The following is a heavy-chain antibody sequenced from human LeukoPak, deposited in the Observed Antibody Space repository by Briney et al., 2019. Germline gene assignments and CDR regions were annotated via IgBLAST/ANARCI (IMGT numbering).Heavy chain of an antibody. J-gene: IGHJ4*02. V-gene: IGHV4-31*03. D-gene: IGHD6-13*01. CDR2: IYYSGST. CDR1: GGSISSGGSY. CDR3: ARQQLVRVYYFDY. Sequence: SETLSLTCTVSGGSISSGGSYWSWIRQHPGKGLEWIGYIYYSGSTYYNPSLKSRVTISVDTSKNQFSLKLSSVTAADTAVYYCARQQLVRVYYFDYWGQGTLVTVSS.